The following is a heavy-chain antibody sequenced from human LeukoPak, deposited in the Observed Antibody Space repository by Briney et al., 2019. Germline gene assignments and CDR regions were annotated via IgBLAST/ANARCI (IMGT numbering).Heavy chain of an antibody. Sequence: GRSLRLSCVASGFTFDDYAMHWVRQAPGRGLEWASGISWNSGIIDYADSVKGRFTISRDNAKNSLYLQMNSLRAEDTALYYCAKLGCSSISCYSNYWGQGTLVTVSS. CDR1: GFTFDDYA. V-gene: IGHV3-9*01. D-gene: IGHD2-2*01. J-gene: IGHJ4*02. CDR3: AKLGCSSISCYSNY. CDR2: ISWNSGII.